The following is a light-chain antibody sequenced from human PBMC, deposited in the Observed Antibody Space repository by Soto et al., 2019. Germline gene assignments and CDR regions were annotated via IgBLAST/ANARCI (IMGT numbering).Light chain of an antibody. Sequence: QSVLTQPRSVSGSPGQSITISCTGTNSDIGGYNYVSWYQQHPGRAPKLMIYDVSKRPSGVPDRFSGSKSVNTASLTISVLQAEDEAEYYCCSYAGSYTSLFGTGTKLTVL. CDR1: NSDIGGYNY. J-gene: IGLJ1*01. CDR2: DVS. V-gene: IGLV2-11*01. CDR3: CSYAGSYTSL.